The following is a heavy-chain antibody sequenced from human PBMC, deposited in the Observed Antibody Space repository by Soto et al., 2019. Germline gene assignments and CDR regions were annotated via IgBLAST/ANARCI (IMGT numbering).Heavy chain of an antibody. V-gene: IGHV1-3*01. CDR3: ARGVGYSSSWYLDYYYYYGMDV. D-gene: IGHD6-13*01. CDR2: INAGNGNT. J-gene: IGHJ6*02. CDR1: GYTFTSYA. Sequence: GASVKVSCKASGYTFTSYAMHWVRQAPGQRLERMGWINAGNGNTKYSQKFQGRVTITRDTSASTAYMELSSLRSEDTAVYYCARGVGYSSSWYLDYYYYYGMDVWGQGTTVTVSS.